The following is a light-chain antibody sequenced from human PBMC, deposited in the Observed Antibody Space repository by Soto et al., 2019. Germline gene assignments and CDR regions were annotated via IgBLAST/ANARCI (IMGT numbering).Light chain of an antibody. V-gene: IGLV2-14*01. CDR2: DVT. Sequence: QSALTQPASVSGSPGQSITISCTGTSSDVGVYNYVSWYQQHPDKAPKLMIYDVTNRPSGVSNRFSGSKSGNTASLTISGLQAGDEADYYCSSYTSSTTLVFGGGTKLTVL. CDR3: SSYTSSTTLV. J-gene: IGLJ2*01. CDR1: SSDVGVYNY.